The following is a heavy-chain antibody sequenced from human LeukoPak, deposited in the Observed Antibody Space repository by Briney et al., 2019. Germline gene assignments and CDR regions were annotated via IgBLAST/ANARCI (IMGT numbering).Heavy chain of an antibody. CDR2: IDASGGST. Sequence: EGSLRLSCAASGFTFGSYARTWVRQAPGKGLEWVSSIDASGGSTYYADSVKGRFTISRDNSKNTFYLQMNTLRAHDTAVYYCARGSGSGWYGWFAPWGQGTLVTVSS. CDR1: GFTFGSYA. V-gene: IGHV3-23*01. CDR3: ARGSGSGWYGWFAP. J-gene: IGHJ5*02. D-gene: IGHD6-19*01.